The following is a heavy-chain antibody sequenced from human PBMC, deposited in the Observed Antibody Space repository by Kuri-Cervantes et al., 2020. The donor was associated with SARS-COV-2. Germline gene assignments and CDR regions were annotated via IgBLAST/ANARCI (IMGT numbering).Heavy chain of an antibody. D-gene: IGHD2-2*01. Sequence: GESLKISCAASGFTFSSYSMNWVRQAPGKGLEWVSSISSSSSDIYYADSVKGRFTISRDNAKNSLYLQMNSMRAEDTAVYYCARARNIVVVTAAQDYSYYYGMDVWGQGTTVTVSS. CDR2: ISSSSSDI. CDR1: GFTFSSYS. CDR3: ARARNIVVVTAAQDYSYYYGMDV. J-gene: IGHJ6*02. V-gene: IGHV3-21*01.